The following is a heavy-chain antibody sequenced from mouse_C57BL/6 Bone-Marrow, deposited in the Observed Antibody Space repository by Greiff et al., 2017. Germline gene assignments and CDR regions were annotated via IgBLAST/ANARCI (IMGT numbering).Heavy chain of an antibody. V-gene: IGHV1-19*01. D-gene: IGHD2-3*01. J-gene: IGHJ1*03. CDR2: INPYNGGT. CDR1: GYTFTDYY. Sequence: EVQLQQSGPVLVKPGASVKMSCKASGYTFTDYYMNWVKQSHGKSLEWIGVINPYNGGTSYNQKFKGKATLTVDKSSSTAYMELNSLTSEDSAVYVCARGDGYYGDFDVWGTGTTVTVSS. CDR3: ARGDGYYGDFDV.